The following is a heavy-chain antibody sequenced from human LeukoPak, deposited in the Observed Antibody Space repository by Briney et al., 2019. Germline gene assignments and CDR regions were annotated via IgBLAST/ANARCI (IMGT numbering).Heavy chain of an antibody. CDR1: GDSISSGGYY. Sequence: PSETLSLTCTVSGDSISSGGYYWSWIRQHPGRGLEWIGYIYYSGSTYYNPSLESRLTISVDTSNNRFSLKLKSVTAADTAVFYCARVTTGSTTLDSWGQGILVTVSS. D-gene: IGHD1-1*01. CDR2: IYYSGST. CDR3: ARVTTGSTTLDS. J-gene: IGHJ5*01. V-gene: IGHV4-31*03.